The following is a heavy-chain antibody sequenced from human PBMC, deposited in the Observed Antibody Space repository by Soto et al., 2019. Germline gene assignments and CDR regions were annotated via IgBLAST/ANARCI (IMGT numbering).Heavy chain of an antibody. CDR2: IYYSGST. CDR3: ARHLNWFYYFDY. V-gene: IGHV4-39*01. D-gene: IGHD2-8*02. Sequence: QLQLQESGPGLVKPSETLSLTCTVSGGSISSSSYYWGWIRQPPGKGLEWIGSIYYSGSTYYNPSLKSRVTLSVDTSKNQFSLKLSSVTAADTAVYYFARHLNWFYYFDYWGQGTLVTVSS. J-gene: IGHJ4*02. CDR1: GGSISSSSYY.